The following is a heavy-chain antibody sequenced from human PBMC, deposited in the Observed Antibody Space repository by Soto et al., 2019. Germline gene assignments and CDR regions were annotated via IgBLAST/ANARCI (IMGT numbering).Heavy chain of an antibody. CDR2: IIPIFGTA. J-gene: IGHJ4*02. CDR1: GGTFSSYA. CDR3: AIASGTSFYGRTYPIENDY. D-gene: IGHD1-1*01. Sequence: GASVKVSCKASGGTFSSYAISWVRQAPGQGLEWMGGIIPIFGTANYAQKFQGRVTITADKSTSTAYMELSSLRSEDTAVYYCAIASGTSFYGRTYPIENDYWGQGTLVTVSS. V-gene: IGHV1-69*06.